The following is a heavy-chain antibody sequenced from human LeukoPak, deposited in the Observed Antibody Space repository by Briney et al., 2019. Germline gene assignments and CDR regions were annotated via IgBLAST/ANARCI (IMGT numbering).Heavy chain of an antibody. Sequence: GSLRLSCAASGFTFSSYWMSWVRQVPGKGLEWVANIKQDGSEKYCVDSVKGRFTISRDNAKNSLYLQMNSLRAEDTAVYYCARGLFEPVGATPAPDYWGQGTLVTVSS. J-gene: IGHJ4*02. CDR3: ARGLFEPVGATPAPDY. D-gene: IGHD1-26*01. CDR2: IKQDGSEK. CDR1: GFTFSSYW. V-gene: IGHV3-7*03.